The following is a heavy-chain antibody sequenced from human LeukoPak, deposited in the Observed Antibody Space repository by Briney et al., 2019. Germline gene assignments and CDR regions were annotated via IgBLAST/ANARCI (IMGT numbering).Heavy chain of an antibody. V-gene: IGHV4-4*07. CDR3: ARGSVQYWFDP. Sequence: SETLSLTCTVSGGSISSYYWSWIRQPAGKGLEWIGRIYTSGSTNYNPSLESRATISVDTSKNQLSLRLSSVTAADTAVYYCARGSVQYWFDPWGQGTLVTVSS. CDR1: GGSISSYY. CDR2: IYTSGST. J-gene: IGHJ5*02.